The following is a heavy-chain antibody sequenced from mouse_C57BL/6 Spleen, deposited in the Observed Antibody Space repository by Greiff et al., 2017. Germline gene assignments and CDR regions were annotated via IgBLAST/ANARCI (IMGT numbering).Heavy chain of an antibody. V-gene: IGHV1-42*01. CDR2: INPSTGGT. J-gene: IGHJ4*01. D-gene: IGHD1-1*01. Sequence: VQLQQSGPELVKPGASVKISCKASGYSFTGYYMNWVKQSPEKSLEWIGEINPSTGGTTYNQKFKAKATLTVDKSSSTAYMQLKSLTSEDSADYYCASLPYYDGRDYWGQGTSVTVSS. CDR1: GYSFTGYY. CDR3: ASLPYYDGRDY.